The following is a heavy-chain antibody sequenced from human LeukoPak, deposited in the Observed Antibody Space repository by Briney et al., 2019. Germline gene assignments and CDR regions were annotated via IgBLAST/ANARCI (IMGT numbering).Heavy chain of an antibody. Sequence: PGGSLRLSCAASGFTVSSNYMSWVRQAPGKGLEWVSVIYSGGSTYYADSVKGRFTISRDNSKNTLYLQVNSLRAEDTAVYYCARDSMAVGGTGSDYWGQGTLVTVSS. CDR3: ARDSMAVGGTGSDY. CDR1: GFTVSSNY. D-gene: IGHD6-13*01. V-gene: IGHV3-53*01. J-gene: IGHJ4*02. CDR2: IYSGGST.